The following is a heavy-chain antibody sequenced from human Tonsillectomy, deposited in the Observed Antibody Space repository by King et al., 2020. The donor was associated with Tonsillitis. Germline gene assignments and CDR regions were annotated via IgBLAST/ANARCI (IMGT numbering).Heavy chain of an antibody. Sequence: DVQLVESGGGLAQPGGSLRLSCAASGFTVSTFYMIWVRQAPGKGLEWVSVIYSGGNTYYTDSVKGRFTISRDNSKNTLYLQMNSLRAEDTALYHCVRGTGFLTGSYAYYFDFWGQGTLVTVSS. J-gene: IGHJ4*02. CDR1: GFTVSTFY. V-gene: IGHV3-66*01. CDR3: VRGTGFLTGSYAYYFDF. D-gene: IGHD3-9*01. CDR2: IYSGGNT.